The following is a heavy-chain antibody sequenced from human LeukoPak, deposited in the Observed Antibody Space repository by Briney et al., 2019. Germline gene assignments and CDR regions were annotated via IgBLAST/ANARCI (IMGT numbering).Heavy chain of an antibody. Sequence: SETMSLTCTVSGGSISSSSYYWGWIRQPPGKGLDWIGSIYYSGSTYYNPSLKSRVTISVDTSKNQFSLKLSSVTAADTAVYYCARYYLIAARPVDYWGQGTLVTVSS. CDR3: ARYYLIAARPVDY. CDR2: IYYSGST. V-gene: IGHV4-39*01. CDR1: GGSISSSSYY. D-gene: IGHD6-6*01. J-gene: IGHJ4*02.